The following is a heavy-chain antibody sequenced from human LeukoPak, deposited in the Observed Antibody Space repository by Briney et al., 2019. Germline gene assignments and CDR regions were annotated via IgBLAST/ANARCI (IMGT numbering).Heavy chain of an antibody. V-gene: IGHV1-18*01. CDR1: GYSFILYG. CDR3: ARDDNYGIFVNVDY. Sequence: ASVKVSCKTSGYSFILYGISWVRQAPGQGPEWMGWISTSTGDTKYTQKFQGRVTLTTDTSTSTAYMELSSLRSDDTAVYYCARDDNYGIFVNVDYWGQGTLVTVSS. J-gene: IGHJ4*02. D-gene: IGHD4-11*01. CDR2: ISTSTGDT.